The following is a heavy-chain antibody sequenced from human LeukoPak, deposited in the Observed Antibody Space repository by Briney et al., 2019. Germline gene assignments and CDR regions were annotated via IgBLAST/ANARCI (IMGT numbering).Heavy chain of an antibody. V-gene: IGHV4-34*01. Sequence: PSGTLSLTCAVYGGSFSGYYWSWIRQPPGKGLEWIGEINHSGSANYNPSLKSRVTLSIDKSKNQFSLNLNSVTAADTAVYYCARARRDSGYYKVDYWGQGTLVTVSS. CDR2: INHSGSA. CDR3: ARARRDSGYYKVDY. J-gene: IGHJ4*02. CDR1: GGSFSGYY. D-gene: IGHD3-3*01.